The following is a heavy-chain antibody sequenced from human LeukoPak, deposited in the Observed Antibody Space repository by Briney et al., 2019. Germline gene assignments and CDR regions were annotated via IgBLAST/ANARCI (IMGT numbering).Heavy chain of an antibody. Sequence: PSETLSLTCTVSGRSISGYYWSWFRQPPGKGLEWIGYIYYSGSTNYNPSLRSRVTMSVDTSKNQFSLRLSSVTAADTAVYYCARDHRGDRAFDVWGQGTMVTVSS. CDR2: IYYSGST. CDR3: ARDHRGDRAFDV. CDR1: GRSISGYY. V-gene: IGHV4-59*01. D-gene: IGHD3-22*01. J-gene: IGHJ3*01.